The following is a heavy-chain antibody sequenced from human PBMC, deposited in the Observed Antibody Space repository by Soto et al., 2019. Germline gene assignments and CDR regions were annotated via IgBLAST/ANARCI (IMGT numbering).Heavy chain of an antibody. J-gene: IGHJ2*01. CDR2: ISYDGSDK. Sequence: GGSLRLSCAASGFTFSSSGMHWVRQAPGKGLEWVAIISYDGSDKYYADSVKGRFTISRDNSKNTLYLQMNSLRAEDTAVYYCARDHLWGTAMVLWYFDLWGRGTLVTVSS. V-gene: IGHV3-30*03. D-gene: IGHD5-18*01. CDR1: GFTFSSSG. CDR3: ARDHLWGTAMVLWYFDL.